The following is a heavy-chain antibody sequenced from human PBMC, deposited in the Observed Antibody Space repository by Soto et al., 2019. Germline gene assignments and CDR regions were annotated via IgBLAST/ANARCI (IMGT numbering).Heavy chain of an antibody. V-gene: IGHV3-23*01. CDR2: ISGSGGST. Sequence: EVQLLESGGGLVQPGGSLRLSCAASGFTFSSYAMSWVRQAPGKGLEWVSAISGSGGSTYYADSVKGRFTISRDNSKNTVYLQMNSLRAEDTAVYYCAKAAYSSSSSPSSYFDYWGQGTLVTVSS. CDR1: GFTFSSYA. J-gene: IGHJ4*02. CDR3: AKAAYSSSSSPSSYFDY. D-gene: IGHD6-6*01.